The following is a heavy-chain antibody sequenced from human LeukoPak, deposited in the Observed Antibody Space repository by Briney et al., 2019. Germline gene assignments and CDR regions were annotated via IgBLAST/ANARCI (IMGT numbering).Heavy chain of an antibody. J-gene: IGHJ4*02. CDR2: INHSGST. CDR3: ARGSVVVPAAVY. D-gene: IGHD2-2*01. CDR1: GGSISSGGYY. Sequence: SETLSLTCTVSGGSISSGGYYWSWIRQHPGKGLEWIGEINHSGSTNYNPSLKSRVTISVDTSKNQFSLKLSSVTAADTAVYYCARGSVVVPAAVYWGQGTLVTVSS. V-gene: IGHV4-39*07.